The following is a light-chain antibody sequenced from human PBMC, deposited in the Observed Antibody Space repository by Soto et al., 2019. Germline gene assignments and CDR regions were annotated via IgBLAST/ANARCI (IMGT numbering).Light chain of an antibody. CDR1: SSNIGSNT. CDR3: AAWDDSLNGVV. Sequence: QSVLTQTPSASGTPGQRVTISCSGSSSNIGSNTVNWYQQLPGTDPKLLIYSNNHRPSGVPDRFSGSKSGTSASLAISGLQSEDEADDYCAAWDDSLNGVVFGGGTKLTVL. V-gene: IGLV1-44*01. CDR2: SNN. J-gene: IGLJ2*01.